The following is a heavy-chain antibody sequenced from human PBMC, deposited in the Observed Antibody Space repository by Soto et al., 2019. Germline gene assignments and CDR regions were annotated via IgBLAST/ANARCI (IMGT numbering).Heavy chain of an antibody. CDR2: IWYDGSNK. CDR3: AKDSPLEGLWFGELLSKYYYYGMDV. V-gene: IGHV3-33*06. CDR1: GFTFSSYG. Sequence: GGSLRLSCAASGFTFSSYGMHWVRQAPGKGLEWVAVIWYDGSNKYYADSVKGRFTISRDNSKNTLYLQMNSLRAEDTAVYYCAKDSPLEGLWFGELLSKYYYYGMDVWGQGTTVTVSS. J-gene: IGHJ6*02. D-gene: IGHD3-10*01.